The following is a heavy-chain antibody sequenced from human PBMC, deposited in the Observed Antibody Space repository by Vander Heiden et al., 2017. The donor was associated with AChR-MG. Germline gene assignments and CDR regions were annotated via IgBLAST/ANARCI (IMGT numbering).Heavy chain of an antibody. Sequence: EGQLLESGGGLVQPGGSLRPPCPAPGFPFSKYAMYWVRQAPGKGLEWVSGSSGSGGGTFYADFVRGRFTISRDNSINTLYLHLNNLRAEDTALYYCAKLNAGNSGGDFWGQGTLVTVSS. J-gene: IGHJ4*02. CDR2: SSGSGGGT. D-gene: IGHD6-13*01. CDR3: AKLNAGNSGGDF. V-gene: IGHV3-23*01. CDR1: GFPFSKYA.